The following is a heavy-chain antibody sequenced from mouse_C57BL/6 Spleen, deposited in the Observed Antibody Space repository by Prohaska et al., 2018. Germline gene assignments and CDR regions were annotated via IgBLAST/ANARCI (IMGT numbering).Heavy chain of an antibody. CDR3: THYGNYEWFAY. J-gene: IGHJ3*01. CDR1: GYTFTDYE. V-gene: IGHV1-15*01. D-gene: IGHD2-1*01. Sequence: QVQLQQSGAELVRPGASVTLSCKASGYTFTDYEMHWVKQTPVHGLEWIGAIDPETGGTAYNQKFKGKAILTADKSSSTAYMELRSLTSEDSAVYYCTHYGNYEWFAYWGQGTLVTVSA. CDR2: IDPETGGT.